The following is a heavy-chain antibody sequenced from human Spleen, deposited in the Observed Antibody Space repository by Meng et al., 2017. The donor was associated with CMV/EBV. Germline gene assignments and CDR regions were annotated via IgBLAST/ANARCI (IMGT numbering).Heavy chain of an antibody. CDR2: INPNSGGT. CDR3: ARMAVGARPPDY. Sequence: ASVKVSCKASGYTFTGYYMYWVRQAPGQGLEWMGWINPNSGGTNYAQKFQGRVTMTRDTSISTAYMELSRLRSDDTAVYYCARMAVGARPPDYWGQGTLVTVSS. CDR1: GYTFTGYY. J-gene: IGHJ4*02. V-gene: IGHV1-2*02. D-gene: IGHD1-26*01.